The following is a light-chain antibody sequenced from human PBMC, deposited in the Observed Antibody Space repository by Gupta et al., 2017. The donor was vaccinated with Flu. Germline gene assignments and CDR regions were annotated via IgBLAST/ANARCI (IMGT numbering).Light chain of an antibody. J-gene: IGLJ3*02. V-gene: IGLV3-21*02. Sequence: GQTARITCGGNNIGSKSVHWYQQKPGPAPVLLVYDDSDRPSGIPERFSGSNSGNTATLTISRVEAGDEADYYCQVWDSSSDLWVFGGGTKLTVL. CDR2: DDS. CDR3: QVWDSSSDLWV. CDR1: NIGSKS.